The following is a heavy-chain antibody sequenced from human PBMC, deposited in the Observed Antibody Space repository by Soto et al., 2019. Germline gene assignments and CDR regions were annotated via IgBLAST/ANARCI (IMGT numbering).Heavy chain of an antibody. J-gene: IGHJ6*02. Sequence: QVQLVQSGVEVKKPGASVKVSCKASGYTFISHGISWVRQAPGQGLEWMGWISSKNGNTNYAQKLQGRVTLTTDTSTSTAYMELRSLRSDDTAVYYCARVSSSIVVVPDYGMDVWGQGTTVTVSS. CDR1: GYTFISHG. V-gene: IGHV1-18*04. CDR2: ISSKNGNT. D-gene: IGHD2-15*01. CDR3: ARVSSSIVVVPDYGMDV.